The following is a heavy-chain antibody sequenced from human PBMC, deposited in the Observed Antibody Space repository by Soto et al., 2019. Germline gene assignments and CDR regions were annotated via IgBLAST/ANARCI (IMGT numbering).Heavy chain of an antibody. CDR3: AIDPGGCFDY. J-gene: IGHJ4*02. D-gene: IGHD1-26*01. CDR1: GFIFTNYA. CDR2: ISDICKK. Sequence: EVQLLASGGGVGQPWGSLTLSCAPSGFIFTNYAMSWVRQSPGRGQEWVSTISDICKKNYVDSVKGRLTVSRDHSKNTLYLQMSNRRVEDTALSYCAIDPGGCFDYWGQGPLVTVSS. V-gene: IGHV3-23*01.